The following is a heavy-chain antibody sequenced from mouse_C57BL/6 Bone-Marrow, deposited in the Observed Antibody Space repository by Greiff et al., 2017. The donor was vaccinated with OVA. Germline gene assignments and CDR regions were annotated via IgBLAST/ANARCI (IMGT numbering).Heavy chain of an antibody. CDR3: ARYYGSSDY. CDR1: GYTFTSYW. Sequence: QVQLQQPGAELVMPGASVKLSCKASGYTFTSYWMHWVKQRPGQGLEWIGEIDPSDGYTNYNQKFKGKSTLTVDKSSSTAYMQRSSLTSEDSAVYYCARYYGSSDYWGQGTTLTVSS. V-gene: IGHV1-69*01. D-gene: IGHD1-1*01. J-gene: IGHJ2*01. CDR2: IDPSDGYT.